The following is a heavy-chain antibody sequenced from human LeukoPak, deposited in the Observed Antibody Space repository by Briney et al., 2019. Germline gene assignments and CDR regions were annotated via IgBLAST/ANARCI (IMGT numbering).Heavy chain of an antibody. D-gene: IGHD6-19*01. CDR1: GFTFSSYA. CDR2: ISYDGSNK. V-gene: IGHV3-30*04. Sequence: GRSLRLSWAASGFTFSSYAMHWVRQAPGKGLEWVAVISYDGSNKYYADSVKGRFTISRDNSKNTLYLQMNSLRAEDTAVYYCARDKRAVAALYYFDYWGQGTLVTVSS. J-gene: IGHJ4*02. CDR3: ARDKRAVAALYYFDY.